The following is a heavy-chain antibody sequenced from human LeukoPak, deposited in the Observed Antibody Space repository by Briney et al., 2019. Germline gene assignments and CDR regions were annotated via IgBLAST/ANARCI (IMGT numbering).Heavy chain of an antibody. D-gene: IGHD3-22*01. CDR3: AGDRRYYHDTGPQFDY. Sequence: SETLSLTCTVSGRSVSSYYLNWIRQPPGKGLEWIGYIYYNGSTNYNPSLKSRVTISVHTSKNRFSLKLRPVTAADTAVYYCAGDRRYYHDTGPQFDYWGQGTLVTVSS. CDR1: GRSVSSYY. J-gene: IGHJ4*02. V-gene: IGHV4-59*02. CDR2: IYYNGST.